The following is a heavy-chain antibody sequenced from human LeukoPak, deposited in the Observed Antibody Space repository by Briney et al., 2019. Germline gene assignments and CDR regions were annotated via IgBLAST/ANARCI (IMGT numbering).Heavy chain of an antibody. J-gene: IGHJ4*02. CDR2: INWNSGST. V-gene: IGHV3-9*01. D-gene: IGHD6-19*01. CDR3: VGGRGWLPDF. Sequence: PGGSLRLSCAASGFTFDDYAMHWVRQVPGKGLEWVSGINWNSGSTGYADSVKGRFIISRDNAKNSLYLRMSSLSAEDTAVYYCVGGRGWLPDFWGQGTLVTVSS. CDR1: GFTFDDYA.